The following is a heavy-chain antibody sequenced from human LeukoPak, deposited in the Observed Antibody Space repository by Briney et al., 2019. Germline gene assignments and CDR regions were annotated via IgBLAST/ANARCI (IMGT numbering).Heavy chain of an antibody. CDR3: ARGVAVAGYNWFDP. CDR1: GGSISSYY. CDR2: IYTSGST. Sequence: PSETLSLTCTVSGGSISSYYWIWIRQPAGKGLEWIGRIYTSGSTNHNPSLESRVTMSVDTSKNQFSLKLSSVTAADTAGYYCARGVAVAGYNWFDPWGQGTLVTVSP. D-gene: IGHD6-19*01. V-gene: IGHV4-4*07. J-gene: IGHJ5*02.